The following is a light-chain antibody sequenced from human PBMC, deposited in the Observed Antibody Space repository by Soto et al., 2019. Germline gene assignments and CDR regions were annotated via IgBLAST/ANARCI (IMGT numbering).Light chain of an antibody. CDR2: EGS. V-gene: IGLV2-23*01. Sequence: QSALTQPASVSGSPGQSITISCTGTSSDVGSYNLVSWYQQHPGKAPKLMIYEGSKRPSGVSNRVSGSKSGNTASLTISGLQDEEEADYYCCSYAGSSTVVFGGGTKLTVL. J-gene: IGLJ2*01. CDR3: CSYAGSSTVV. CDR1: SSDVGSYNL.